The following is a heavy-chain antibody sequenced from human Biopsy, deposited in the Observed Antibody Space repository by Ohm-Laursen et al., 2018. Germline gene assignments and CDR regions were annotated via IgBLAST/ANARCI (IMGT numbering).Heavy chain of an antibody. CDR2: ISYNERT. CDR3: VREPKTGTAEAWYFDL. V-gene: IGHV4-34*09. CDR1: GGPFSGYF. Sequence: TLSLTCAVYGGPFSGYFWAWIRQRPGKGLEWIGYISYNERTHYNPSLTSRLAISFDTSNNRISLQLRSVSVADTAVYYCVREPKTGTAEAWYFDLWGRGSPVTVPS. J-gene: IGHJ2*01. D-gene: IGHD3-9*01.